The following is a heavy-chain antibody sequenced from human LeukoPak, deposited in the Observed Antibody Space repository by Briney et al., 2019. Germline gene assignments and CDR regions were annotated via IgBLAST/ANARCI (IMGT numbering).Heavy chain of an antibody. CDR1: GDSITSYY. CDR2: IYYSGST. Sequence: SETLSLTCTVSGDSITSYYWTWIRQPPGKGLEWIGYIYYSGSTNYNPSLKSRVTISVDTSTNQFSLRLSSVTAADTAVYYCARKQGDYWGQGTLVTVSS. CDR3: ARKQGDY. D-gene: IGHD1/OR15-1a*01. J-gene: IGHJ4*02. V-gene: IGHV4-59*01.